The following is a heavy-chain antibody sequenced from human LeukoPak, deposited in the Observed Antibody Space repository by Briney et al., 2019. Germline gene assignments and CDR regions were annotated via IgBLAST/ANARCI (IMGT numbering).Heavy chain of an antibody. CDR3: ARVSGSYFGTIDY. CDR1: GGSISSSNW. V-gene: IGHV4-4*02. J-gene: IGHJ4*02. Sequence: PSETLSLTCAVSGGSISSSNWWSWVRQPPGKGLEWIGEIYHSGSTNYNPSLKSRVTISVDTSKNQFSLKLSSVTAADTAVYYCARVSGSYFGTIDYWGQGTLVTVSS. D-gene: IGHD1-26*01. CDR2: IYHSGST.